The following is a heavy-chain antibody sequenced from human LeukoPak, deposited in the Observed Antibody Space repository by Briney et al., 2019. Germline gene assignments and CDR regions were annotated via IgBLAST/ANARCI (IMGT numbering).Heavy chain of an antibody. Sequence: GGSLRLSCAASGLIFSSYTMNWVRQAPGKGLEWVAVISYDGSNKYYADSVKGRFTISRDNSKNTLYLQMNSLRAEDTAVYYCARDRGDGYRGAFDIWGQGTMVTVSS. CDR2: ISYDGSNK. V-gene: IGHV3-30-3*01. D-gene: IGHD5-24*01. CDR3: ARDRGDGYRGAFDI. J-gene: IGHJ3*02. CDR1: GLIFSSYT.